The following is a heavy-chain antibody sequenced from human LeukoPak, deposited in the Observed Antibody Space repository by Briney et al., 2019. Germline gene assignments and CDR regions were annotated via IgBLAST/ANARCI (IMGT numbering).Heavy chain of an antibody. CDR3: ARDNGDGYNDY. CDR2: ISPSSGAT. D-gene: IGHD5-24*01. Sequence: ASVKVSCKASGYTFTGYYMHWVRQAPGQGLVWMGRISPSSGATDLAQKLRGRVTMTRDTSINTAYVELTRLRSDDTAVYYCARDNGDGYNDYWGQGTLITVSS. CDR1: GYTFTGYY. J-gene: IGHJ4*02. V-gene: IGHV1-2*06.